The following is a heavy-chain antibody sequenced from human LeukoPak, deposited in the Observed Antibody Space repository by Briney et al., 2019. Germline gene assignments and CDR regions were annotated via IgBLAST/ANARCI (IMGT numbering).Heavy chain of an antibody. CDR3: ARWSSPDSSGYYVDAFDI. V-gene: IGHV4-38-2*02. CDR1: GYSISSGYY. CDR2: IYHSGST. D-gene: IGHD3-22*01. J-gene: IGHJ3*02. Sequence: PSETLSLTCTVSGYSISSGYYWGWIRQPPGKGLEWIGSIYHSGSTYYNPSLKSRVTISVDTSKNQFSLKLSSVTAADTAVYYCARWSSPDSSGYYVDAFDIWGQGTMVTVSS.